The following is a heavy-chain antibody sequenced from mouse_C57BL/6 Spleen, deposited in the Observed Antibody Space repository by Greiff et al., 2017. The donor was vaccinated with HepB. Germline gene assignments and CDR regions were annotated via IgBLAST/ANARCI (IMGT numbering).Heavy chain of an antibody. J-gene: IGHJ3*01. V-gene: IGHV2-2*01. Sequence: QVQLQQSGPGLVQPSQSLSITCTVSGFSLTSYGVHWVRQSPGKGLEWLGVIWSGVSTDYNAAFISRLSISKDNSKSQVFFKMNSLQADDTAIYYCARKGDYGEAWFAYWGQGTLVTVSA. CDR3: ARKGDYGEAWFAY. CDR1: GFSLTSYG. CDR2: IWSGVST. D-gene: IGHD2-4*01.